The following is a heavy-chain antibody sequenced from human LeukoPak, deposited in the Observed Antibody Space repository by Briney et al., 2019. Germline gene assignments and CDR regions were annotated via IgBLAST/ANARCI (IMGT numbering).Heavy chain of an antibody. CDR1: GFTFSSYS. V-gene: IGHV3-21*01. CDR3: ARESYSSSKTGDY. J-gene: IGHJ4*02. Sequence: PGGSLRLSCAASGFTFSSYSMNWVRQAPGKGLEWVSSISSSSSYIYYADSVKGRFTISRDNAKNSLYLQMNSLRAEDTAVYYCARESYSSSKTGDYWGQGTLVTVSS. CDR2: ISSSSSYI. D-gene: IGHD6-6*01.